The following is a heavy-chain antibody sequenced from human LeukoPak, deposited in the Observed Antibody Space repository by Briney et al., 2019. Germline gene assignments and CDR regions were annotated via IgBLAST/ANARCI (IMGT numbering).Heavy chain of an antibody. CDR1: VFTFSSYW. V-gene: IGHV3-7*03. CDR3: AKDSANELRYFDWLLTPSFDY. J-gene: IGHJ4*02. D-gene: IGHD3-9*01. CDR2: IKQDGSEK. Sequence: GGSLRLSCAASVFTFSSYWMSWVRQAPGKGLEWVANIKQDGSEKYYVDSVKGRFTISRDNAKNSLYLQMNSLRAEDTALYYCAKDSANELRYFDWLLTPSFDYWGQGTLVTVSS.